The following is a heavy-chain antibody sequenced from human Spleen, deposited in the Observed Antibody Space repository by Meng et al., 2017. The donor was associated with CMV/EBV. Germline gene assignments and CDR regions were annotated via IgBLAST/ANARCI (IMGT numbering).Heavy chain of an antibody. J-gene: IGHJ4*02. CDR1: GGSFSGYY. V-gene: IGHV4-34*01. CDR2: INHSGST. CDR3: ATNHPVHFDY. Sequence: SQTLSLTCAVYGGSFSGYYWSWIRQPPGKGLEWIGEINHSGSTNYNPSLKSRVTISVDTSKNQFSLKLSSVTAADTAVYYCATNHPVHFDYWGQGTLVTVSS.